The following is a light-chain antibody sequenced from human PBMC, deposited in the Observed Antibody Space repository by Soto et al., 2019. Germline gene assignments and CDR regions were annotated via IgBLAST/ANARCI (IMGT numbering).Light chain of an antibody. CDR1: SSNIGAGYD. J-gene: IGLJ1*01. V-gene: IGLV1-40*01. CDR3: QSYDSSLPYV. Sequence: QSVLTQPRSVSGAPGQRVTISCTGSSSNIGAGYDVHWYQQLPGTAPKLLIYGNSNRPSGVPDRFSGSKSGTSASLAITGLQAEDEADYYCQSYDSSLPYVFGTGTKLTVL. CDR2: GNS.